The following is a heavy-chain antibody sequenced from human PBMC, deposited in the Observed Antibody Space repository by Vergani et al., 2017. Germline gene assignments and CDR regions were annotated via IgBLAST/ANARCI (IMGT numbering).Heavy chain of an antibody. CDR3: ARGSSFDI. Sequence: QLQLQESGPGLVKPSETLSLTCTVSGVSIGSNSYYWGWIRQPPGKGLEWIGTIYYTGTTYYNEAHKSRLTISVDTSKNQFSLKLSSVTAADTAVYYCARGSSFDIWGQGTMVTVSS. CDR1: GVSIGSNSYY. V-gene: IGHV4-39*07. J-gene: IGHJ3*02. CDR2: IYYTGTT.